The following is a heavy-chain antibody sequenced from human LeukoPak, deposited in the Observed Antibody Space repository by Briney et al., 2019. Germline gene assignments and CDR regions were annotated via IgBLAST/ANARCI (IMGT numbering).Heavy chain of an antibody. CDR2: IYYSGST. J-gene: IGHJ4*02. CDR3: ARDPTVTTYAY. V-gene: IGHV4-59*12. Sequence: SETLSLTCTVSGGSISSYYWSWIRQPPGKGLEWIGYIYYSGSTNYNPSLKSRVTISVDTSKNQFSLKLSSVTAADTAVYYCARDPTVTTYAYWGQGTLVTVSS. D-gene: IGHD4-11*01. CDR1: GGSISSYY.